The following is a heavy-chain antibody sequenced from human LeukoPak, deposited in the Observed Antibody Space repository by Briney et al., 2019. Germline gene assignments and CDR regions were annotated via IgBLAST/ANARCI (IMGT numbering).Heavy chain of an antibody. D-gene: IGHD5-24*01. Sequence: SETLSLTCTVSGGSISSSSYYWGWIRQPPGKGLEWIGSIYYSGSTYYNPSLKSRVTISVDTSKNQFSLKLSSVTAADTAVYYCARVRDGYNYGYYYYYYMDVWGKGTTVTVSS. CDR2: IYYSGST. J-gene: IGHJ6*03. CDR3: ARVRDGYNYGYYYYYYMDV. CDR1: GGSISSSSYY. V-gene: IGHV4-39*07.